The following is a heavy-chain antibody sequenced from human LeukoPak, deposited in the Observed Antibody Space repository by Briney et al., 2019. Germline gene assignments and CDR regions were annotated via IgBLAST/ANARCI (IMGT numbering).Heavy chain of an antibody. CDR2: IKQDGSEK. J-gene: IGHJ4*02. CDR3: ARDLETVFGVATMRYFDY. Sequence: GGSLRLSCAASGFTFSTYWMSWVRQAPGKGLEWVANIKQDGSEKYYVDSVKGRFTISRDNAKNSLFLQMNSLRAEDTAVYYCARDLETVFGVATMRYFDYWGQGTLVTVSS. CDR1: GFTFSTYW. D-gene: IGHD3-3*01. V-gene: IGHV3-7*01.